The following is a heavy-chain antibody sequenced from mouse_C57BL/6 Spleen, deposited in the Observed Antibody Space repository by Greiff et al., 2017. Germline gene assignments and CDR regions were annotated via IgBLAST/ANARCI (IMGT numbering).Heavy chain of an antibody. CDR3: ARNLPFDY. V-gene: IGHV5-17*01. CDR2: ISSGSSTI. CDR1: GFTFSDYG. Sequence: DVMLVESGGGLVKPGGSLKLSCAASGFTFSDYGMHWVRQAPEKGLEWVAYISSGSSTIYYADTVKGRFTISRDNAKNTLFLQMTSLRSEDTAMYYCARNLPFDYWGQGTTLTVSS. J-gene: IGHJ2*01.